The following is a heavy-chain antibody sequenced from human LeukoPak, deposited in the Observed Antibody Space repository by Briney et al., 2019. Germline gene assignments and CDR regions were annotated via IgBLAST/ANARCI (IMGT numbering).Heavy chain of an antibody. D-gene: IGHD3-22*01. Sequence: ASVKVSRKASGGTFSSYAISWVRQAPGQGLEWMGRIIPILGIANYAQKFQGRVTITADKSTSTAYMELSSLRSEDTAVYYCARDDPWDSSAHWGQGTLVTVSS. CDR2: IIPILGIA. V-gene: IGHV1-69*04. J-gene: IGHJ4*02. CDR1: GGTFSSYA. CDR3: ARDDPWDSSAH.